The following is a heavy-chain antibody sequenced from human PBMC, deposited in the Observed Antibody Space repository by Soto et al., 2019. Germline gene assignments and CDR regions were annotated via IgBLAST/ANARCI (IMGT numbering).Heavy chain of an antibody. CDR2: IIPIFGTA. CDR3: ARDTHLGWLKRVSTNYYYGMDV. Sequence: QVQLVQSGAEVKKPGSSVKVSCKASGGTFSSYAISWVRQAPGQGLEWMGGIIPIFGTANYAQKFQGRVTITADESTSTAYMELSSLRSEDTAVYYCARDTHLGWLKRVSTNYYYGMDVWGQGTTVTVSS. CDR1: GGTFSSYA. V-gene: IGHV1-69*01. J-gene: IGHJ6*02. D-gene: IGHD3-22*01.